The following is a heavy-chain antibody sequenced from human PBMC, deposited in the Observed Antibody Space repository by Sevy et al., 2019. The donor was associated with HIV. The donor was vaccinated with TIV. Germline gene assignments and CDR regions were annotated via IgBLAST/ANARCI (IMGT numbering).Heavy chain of an antibody. CDR3: ARVYYYDYSGPGY. CDR1: GYNLNNYY. V-gene: IGHV1-46*02. Sequence: ASVNVSFKASGYNLNNYYIHWVRQAPGQGLEWMGLINPSGGSTSYAQKFQGRVTMTRETSTSTLHMELSSLRSEDTAVYYCARVYYYDYSGPGYWGQRTLVTVSS. CDR2: INPSGGST. J-gene: IGHJ4*02. D-gene: IGHD3-22*01.